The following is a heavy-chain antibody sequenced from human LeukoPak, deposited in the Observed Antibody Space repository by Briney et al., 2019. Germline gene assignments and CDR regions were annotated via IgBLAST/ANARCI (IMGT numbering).Heavy chain of an antibody. D-gene: IGHD3-10*01. CDR2: IYSGGST. CDR3: ARPSSGGLSEDY. J-gene: IGHJ4*02. Sequence: GGSLRLSCAASGLTVTTRYMSWARQAPGKGLEWVSIIYSGGSTYYADSVKGRFTISKDDSKNTLYLQMNNLRVEDTAVYYCARPSSGGLSEDYWGQGTLVTVSS. V-gene: IGHV3-53*01. CDR1: GLTVTTRY.